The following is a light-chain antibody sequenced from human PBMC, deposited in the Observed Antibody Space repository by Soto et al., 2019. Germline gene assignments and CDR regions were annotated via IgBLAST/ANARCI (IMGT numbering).Light chain of an antibody. Sequence: QSVLTQPPSVSGAPGQRVTISCTGSSSNIGAGYDVHWYHQLPGTAPKLLIYANSVRPSGVPDRFSGSKSGTSASLAITGLQAEDDADYYCQSYDSSLSASVFGGGTKLTVL. CDR2: ANS. J-gene: IGLJ2*01. CDR1: SSNIGAGYD. V-gene: IGLV1-40*01. CDR3: QSYDSSLSASV.